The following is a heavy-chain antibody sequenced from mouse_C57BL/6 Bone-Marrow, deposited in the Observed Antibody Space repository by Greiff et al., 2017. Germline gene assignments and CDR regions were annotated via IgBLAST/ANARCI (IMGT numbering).Heavy chain of an antibody. J-gene: IGHJ2*01. CDR2: INPSSGYT. D-gene: IGHD1-1*01. CDR3: ANSFMTTVVNFDY. V-gene: IGHV1-7*01. CDR1: GYTFTSYW. Sequence: VQLQQSGAELAKPGASVKLSCKASGYTFTSYWMHWVHQRPGQGLEWVGYINPSSGYTKYNQKFKDKATLTADKSSSTSYMQLSSLTYEDSAVDYCANSFMTTVVNFDYWGQGTTLTVSS.